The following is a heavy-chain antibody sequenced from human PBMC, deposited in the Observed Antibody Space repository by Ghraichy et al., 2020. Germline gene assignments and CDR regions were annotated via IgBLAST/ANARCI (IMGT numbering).Heavy chain of an antibody. Sequence: GGSLRLSCAASGFTLSTSSMNWVRQAPGKGLEWVSYISIRDTFIYYADSVKGRFTISRDNAQNSLYLQMNSLTDPDTAVYYCASAAPTQSEYFQHWGQGTLVTVSS. CDR2: ISIRDTFI. CDR3: ASAAPTQSEYFQH. V-gene: IGHV3-48*02. J-gene: IGHJ1*01. CDR1: GFTLSTSS. D-gene: IGHD6-6*01.